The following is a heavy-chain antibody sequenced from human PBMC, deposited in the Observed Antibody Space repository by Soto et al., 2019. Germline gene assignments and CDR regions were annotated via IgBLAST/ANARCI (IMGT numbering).Heavy chain of an antibody. Sequence: QITLKESGPTLVKSTQTLTLTCTVSGISLSTVGVGVGWIRQPPGKALEWLALIYWDDDKRYTPSLKSRLTIARDTSKNQVVLTMTNMDPVDTATYYCVHRAFLRTSHNWFDPWRQGTLVTVSS. CDR2: IYWDDDK. CDR3: VHRAFLRTSHNWFDP. J-gene: IGHJ5*02. D-gene: IGHD2-2*01. CDR1: GISLSTVGVG. V-gene: IGHV2-5*02.